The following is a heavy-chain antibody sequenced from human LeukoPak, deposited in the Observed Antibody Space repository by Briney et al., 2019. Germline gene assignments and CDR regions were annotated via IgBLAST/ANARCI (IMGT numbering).Heavy chain of an antibody. CDR2: SYHSGST. CDR3: AREYSGFDY. D-gene: IGHD5-12*01. V-gene: IGHV4-61*08. J-gene: IGHJ4*02. Sequence: SETLSLTCTVSGDPITSHGDYKWTWIRQPPGKGLEWLGYSYHSGSTNYNPSLKSRVTISVDTSKNQFSLKLTSVTAADTAIYYCAREYSGFDYWGQGTLVTVSS. CDR1: GDPITSHGDYK.